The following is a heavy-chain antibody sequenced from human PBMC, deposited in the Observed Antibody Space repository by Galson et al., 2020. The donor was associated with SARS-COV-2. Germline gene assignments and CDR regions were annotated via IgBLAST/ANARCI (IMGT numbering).Heavy chain of an antibody. Sequence: GGSLRLSCAASGFTFDDYTMHWVRQAPGKGLEWVSLISWDGGSTYYADSVKGRFTISRDNSKNSLYLQMNSLRTEDTALYYCAKDAGRGNIVVVPAAFDYWGQGTLVTVSS. D-gene: IGHD2-2*01. V-gene: IGHV3-43*01. CDR3: AKDAGRGNIVVVPAAFDY. CDR1: GFTFDDYT. CDR2: ISWDGGST. J-gene: IGHJ4*02.